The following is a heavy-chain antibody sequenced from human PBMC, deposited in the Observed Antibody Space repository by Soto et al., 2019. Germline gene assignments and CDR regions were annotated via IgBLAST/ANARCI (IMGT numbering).Heavy chain of an antibody. D-gene: IGHD6-19*01. V-gene: IGHV3-49*03. CDR2: IRSNSYGGTR. Sequence: GGSLRLSCTTSGFTFGDYAMSWFRQAPGKGLEWVGLIRSNSYGGTREYAASVKGRFTTSRDDTTKIAYLEMNSLKTEDTALYYCSRSYWYSSGWRFDYWGLGTLVTVSS. CDR1: GFTFGDYA. CDR3: SRSYWYSSGWRFDY. J-gene: IGHJ4*02.